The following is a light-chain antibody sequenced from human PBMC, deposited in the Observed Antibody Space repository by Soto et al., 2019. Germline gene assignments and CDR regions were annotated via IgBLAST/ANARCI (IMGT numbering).Light chain of an antibody. CDR2: EVT. Sequence: QSALTQPASMSGSPGQSITISCTGTSSDIGGFNFDSWFQRHPGKAPKLILYEVTNRPSGISDRFSGSKSGNTASLTISGLQAEDEADYFCSSYITTTTLFVFGTGTKLTVL. V-gene: IGLV2-14*01. J-gene: IGLJ1*01. CDR1: SSDIGGFNF. CDR3: SSYITTTTLFV.